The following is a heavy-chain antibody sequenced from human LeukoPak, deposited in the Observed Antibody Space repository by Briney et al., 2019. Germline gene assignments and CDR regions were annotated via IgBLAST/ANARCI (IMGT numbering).Heavy chain of an antibody. CDR3: AREEVGAFDY. CDR1: GGSISSYY. J-gene: IGHJ4*02. Sequence: SETLSLTCTVSGGSISSYYWSWIRQPPGKGLEWIGYIYYSGGTNYNPSLKSRVTISVDTSKNQFSLKLSSVTAADTAVYYCAREEVGAFDYWGQGTLVTVSS. V-gene: IGHV4-59*01. D-gene: IGHD1-26*01. CDR2: IYYSGGT.